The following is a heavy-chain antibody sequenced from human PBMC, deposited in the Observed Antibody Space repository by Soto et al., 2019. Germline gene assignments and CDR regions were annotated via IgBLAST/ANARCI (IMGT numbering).Heavy chain of an antibody. CDR1: GGSISSYY. Sequence: QVQLQESGPGLVKPSETLSLTCTVSGGSISSYYWSWIRQPPGKGLEWIGYIYYSGSTNYNPSLKSRVPISVDTSKNQFSLKLSSVTAADTAVYYCARAYIVATIYAFDIWGQGTMVTVSS. CDR3: ARAYIVATIYAFDI. V-gene: IGHV4-59*01. D-gene: IGHD5-12*01. CDR2: IYYSGST. J-gene: IGHJ3*02.